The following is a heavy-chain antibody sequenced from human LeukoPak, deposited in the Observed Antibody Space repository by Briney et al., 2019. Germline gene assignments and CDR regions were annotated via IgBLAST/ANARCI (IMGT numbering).Heavy chain of an antibody. Sequence: GRSLRLSCAASGFTFDDYGMHWVQQAPGKGLEWVSGISWNSGSIGYADSVKGRFTISRDNAKSTLYLQMNSLRADDMALYYCTKASRYSSGAVDYWGQGTLVTVSS. V-gene: IGHV3-9*03. CDR3: TKASRYSSGAVDY. J-gene: IGHJ4*02. CDR2: ISWNSGSI. D-gene: IGHD5-18*01. CDR1: GFTFDDYG.